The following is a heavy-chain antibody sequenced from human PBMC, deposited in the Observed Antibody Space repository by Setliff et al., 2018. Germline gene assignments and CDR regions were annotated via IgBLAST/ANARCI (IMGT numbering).Heavy chain of an antibody. D-gene: IGHD5-12*01. CDR2: ISPNSGNT. CDR1: AYIFTNHY. V-gene: IGHV1-2*02. Sequence: GASVKVSCKASAYIFTNHYIHWIRQAPGQGLEWMGWISPNSGNTMYAQKFQTRVTMTRDTSISTAYLDLTSLRSDYTAVYYCSRVSWLRGGGDPDGVDYWGQGTLVTVSS. J-gene: IGHJ4*02. CDR3: SRVSWLRGGGDPDGVDY.